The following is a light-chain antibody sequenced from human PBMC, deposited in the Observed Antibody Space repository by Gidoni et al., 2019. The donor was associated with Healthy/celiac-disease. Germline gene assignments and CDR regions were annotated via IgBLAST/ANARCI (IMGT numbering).Light chain of an antibody. V-gene: IGKV3-11*01. J-gene: IGKJ2*01. CDR3: QQRSNWPPT. Sequence: EIVLTQSPATLSLSPGERATLACRASQSVSSYLAWYQQKPGQAPRLLIYDASNRATGIPARFGGSGYGTDFTLTISSLEPEDFAVYYCQQRSNWPPTFGQGTKLEIK. CDR1: QSVSSY. CDR2: DAS.